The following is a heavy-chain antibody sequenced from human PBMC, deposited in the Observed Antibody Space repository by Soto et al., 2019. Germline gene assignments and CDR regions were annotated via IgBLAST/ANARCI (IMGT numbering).Heavy chain of an antibody. V-gene: IGHV4-31*03. CDR1: GGSISSGGYY. CDR2: IYYSGST. CDR3: ARLPLPRDLITMIEEY. Sequence: QVQLQESGPGLVKPSQSLSLTCTVSGGSISSGGYYWSWIRQHPGKGLEWIGYIYYSGSTYYNPSLKSRVTISVDTSKNQFSLKLSSVTAADTAVYYCARLPLPRDLITMIEEYWGQGTLVTVSS. J-gene: IGHJ4*02. D-gene: IGHD3-22*01.